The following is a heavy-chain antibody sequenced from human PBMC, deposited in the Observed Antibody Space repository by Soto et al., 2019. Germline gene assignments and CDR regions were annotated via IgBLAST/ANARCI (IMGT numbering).Heavy chain of an antibody. J-gene: IGHJ6*02. D-gene: IGHD2-21*01. V-gene: IGHV3-11*06. Sequence: QVQLVESGGGLVKPGGSLRLSCAASGFTFSDYYMSWIRQAPGKGLEWISYIVSGSTYTNYADSVKGRFTISRDNAKESLYLEMNSLRAEDTAVYYCARVDGESRMDVWGQGTTVSVSS. CDR1: GFTFSDYY. CDR2: IVSGSTYT. CDR3: ARVDGESRMDV.